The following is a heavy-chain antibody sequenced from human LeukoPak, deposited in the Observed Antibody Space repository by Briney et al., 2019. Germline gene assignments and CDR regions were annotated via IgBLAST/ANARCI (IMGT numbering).Heavy chain of an antibody. CDR1: GFTFSSYG. Sequence: PGGSLRLSCAASGFTFSSYGMHWVRQAPGKGLEWVSSISSSSSYIYYADSVKGRFTISRDNAKNSLYLQMNSLRAEDTAVYYCARAPAQIAVAGTSNFDYWGQGTLVTVSS. D-gene: IGHD6-19*01. V-gene: IGHV3-21*01. J-gene: IGHJ4*02. CDR3: ARAPAQIAVAGTSNFDY. CDR2: ISSSSSYI.